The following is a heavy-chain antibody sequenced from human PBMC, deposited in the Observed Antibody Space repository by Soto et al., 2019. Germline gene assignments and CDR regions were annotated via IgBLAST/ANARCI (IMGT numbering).Heavy chain of an antibody. CDR3: AKDPPHYGIAVEQWFDS. CDR2: ITHSGGNT. J-gene: IGHJ5*01. V-gene: IGHV3-23*01. CDR1: GFTFSSYA. D-gene: IGHD6-19*01. Sequence: EVQLLESGGGLVQPGGSLRLSCAASGFTFSSYAMSWVRQAPGKGLEWVSTITHSGGNTHYVGSVKGRFTISRDNSKNTLYLQLNSLSADDTAVYYCAKDPPHYGIAVEQWFDSWGQGTLVTVSS.